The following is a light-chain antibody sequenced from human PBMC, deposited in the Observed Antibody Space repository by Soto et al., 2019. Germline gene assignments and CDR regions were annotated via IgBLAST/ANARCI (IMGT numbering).Light chain of an antibody. Sequence: DIHVTQSPSSLSASVGDRVTLTCRTSQHVATYLNWYQQKSGRAPTLLIYSSSGLQPGVSPRFSGSGSGPDFTLTISSLQSEDFVTYFCQQTYSVPPTFGQGTTVDFK. J-gene: IGKJ1*01. CDR2: SSS. V-gene: IGKV1-39*01. CDR1: QHVATY. CDR3: QQTYSVPPT.